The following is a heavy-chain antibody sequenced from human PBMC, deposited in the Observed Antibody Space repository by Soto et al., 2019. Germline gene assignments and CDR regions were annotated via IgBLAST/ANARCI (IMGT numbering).Heavy chain of an antibody. V-gene: IGHV3-23*01. CDR2: ISNSGAIT. D-gene: IGHD3-9*01. CDR1: GFTFNNFA. CDR3: AKGQDFLTHHLPFHV. J-gene: IGHJ3*01. Sequence: GGSLRLSCAASGFTFNNFAMSWVRQAPGKGLEWVSTISNSGAITYYADSVKGRFTISRDNSRDTLWLQMDILRVEDTALYFCAKGQDFLTHHLPFHVWGQGTTVTVSS.